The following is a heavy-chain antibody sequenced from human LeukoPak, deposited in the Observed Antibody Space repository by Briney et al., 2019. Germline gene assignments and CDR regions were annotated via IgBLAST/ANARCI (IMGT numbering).Heavy chain of an antibody. CDR1: GGSISSSNYY. D-gene: IGHD3-9*01. CDR2: MFYSGST. CDR3: ARIDYDILTGYS. Sequence: SETLSLTCTVSGGSISSSNYYWGWIRQPPGKGLEWIGSMFYSGSTYYNPSLKSRVTISADMSRNQFSLKLSSVTAADMAVYYCARIDYDILTGYSWGQGTLVTASS. J-gene: IGHJ5*02. V-gene: IGHV4-39*01.